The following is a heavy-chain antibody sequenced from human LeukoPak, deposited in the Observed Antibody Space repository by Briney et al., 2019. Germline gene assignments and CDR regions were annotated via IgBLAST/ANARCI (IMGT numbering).Heavy chain of an antibody. D-gene: IGHD1-26*01. Sequence: SETLSLTCTVSGGSISSSSYYWGWIRQPPGKGLEWIGSIYYSGSTYYNPSLKSRVTISVDTSKNQLSLKLSSVTAADTAVYYCARDTLVGASGYWGQGTLVTVSS. CDR3: ARDTLVGASGY. V-gene: IGHV4-39*07. CDR2: IYYSGST. J-gene: IGHJ4*02. CDR1: GGSISSSSYY.